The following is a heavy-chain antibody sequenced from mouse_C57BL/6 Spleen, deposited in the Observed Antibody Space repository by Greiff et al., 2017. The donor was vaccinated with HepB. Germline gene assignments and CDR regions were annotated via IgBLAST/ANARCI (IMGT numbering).Heavy chain of an antibody. CDR3: AREDGSSYGYFDV. D-gene: IGHD1-1*01. V-gene: IGHV1-39*01. CDR2: INTNYGTT. CDR1: GYSFTDYN. J-gene: IGHJ1*03. Sequence: EVQLQQSGPELVKPGASVKISCKASGYSFTDYNMNWVKQSNGKSLEWIGVINTNYGTTSYNQKFKGKATLTVDQSYSTAYMQLNSLTSEDAAVYYCAREDGSSYGYFDVWGTGTTVTVAS.